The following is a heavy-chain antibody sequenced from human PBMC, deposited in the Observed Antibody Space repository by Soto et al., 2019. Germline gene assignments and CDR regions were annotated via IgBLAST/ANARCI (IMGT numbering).Heavy chain of an antibody. CDR1: GFTFSSYG. CDR2: ISYDGSNK. CDR3: AKMRDSSGYYYPLFDY. V-gene: IGHV3-30*18. Sequence: QVQLVESGGGVVQPGRSLRLSCAASGFTFSSYGMHWVRQAPGKGLERVTVISYDGSNKYYADSVKGRFTISRDNSKNTLYLQMNSLRAEDTAVYYCAKMRDSSGYYYPLFDYWGQGTLVTVSS. J-gene: IGHJ4*02. D-gene: IGHD3-22*01.